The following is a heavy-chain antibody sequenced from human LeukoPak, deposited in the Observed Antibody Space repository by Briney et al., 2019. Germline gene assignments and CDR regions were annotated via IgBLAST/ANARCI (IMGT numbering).Heavy chain of an antibody. CDR1: GGSFSGYY. Sequence: SETLSLTCAVYGGSFSGYYWSWIRQPPGKGLEWIGKINHSGSTNYNPSLKSRVTISVDTSRNQFSLKLSSVTAADTAVYYCARVGHIVATILPDYWGQGTLVTVSS. D-gene: IGHD5-12*01. V-gene: IGHV4-34*01. CDR3: ARVGHIVATILPDY. CDR2: INHSGST. J-gene: IGHJ4*02.